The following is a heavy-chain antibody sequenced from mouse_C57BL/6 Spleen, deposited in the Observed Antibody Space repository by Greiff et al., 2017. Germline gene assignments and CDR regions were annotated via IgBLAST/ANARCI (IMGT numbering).Heavy chain of an antibody. Sequence: QVQLKESGPGLVQPSQSLSITCTVSGFSFTSYGVHWVRQSPGQGLEWLGVIWSGGSTAYNAAFISRLSISKDNSKGQVFFKMNSLQADDTAIYYCARVITTPYAMDYWGQGTSVTVSS. D-gene: IGHD1-1*01. CDR3: ARVITTPYAMDY. J-gene: IGHJ4*01. CDR2: IWSGGST. V-gene: IGHV2-2*01. CDR1: GFSFTSYG.